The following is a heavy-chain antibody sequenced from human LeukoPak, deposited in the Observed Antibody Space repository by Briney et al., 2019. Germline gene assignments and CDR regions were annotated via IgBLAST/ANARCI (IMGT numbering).Heavy chain of an antibody. Sequence: PSETLSLTCTVSGGSIRSSYYYWGWIRQPPGKGLEWIGSIYDSGSTYYNPSLKSRVTISVDTSKNQFSLKLSSVTAADTAVYYCARRRYYDILTGYVYYFDYWGQGTLVTVPS. J-gene: IGHJ4*02. CDR1: GGSIRSSYYY. CDR2: IYDSGST. V-gene: IGHV4-39*01. D-gene: IGHD3-9*01. CDR3: ARRRYYDILTGYVYYFDY.